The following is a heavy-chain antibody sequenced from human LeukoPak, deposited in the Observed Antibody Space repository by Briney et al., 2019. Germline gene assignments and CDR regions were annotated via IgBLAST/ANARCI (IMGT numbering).Heavy chain of an antibody. J-gene: IGHJ4*02. CDR1: GGSVSNYY. CDR2: VYYTGST. D-gene: IGHD6-6*01. Sequence: SETLSLTCSVSGGSVSNYYWSWIRQPPGKGLEWIGYVYYTGSTNYNPSLKSRVTMFEDKSKNQFSLRLYSVTVADTAVYYCARHFAYGSSSYFDYWGQGSLVTVSS. V-gene: IGHV4-59*08. CDR3: ARHFAYGSSSYFDY.